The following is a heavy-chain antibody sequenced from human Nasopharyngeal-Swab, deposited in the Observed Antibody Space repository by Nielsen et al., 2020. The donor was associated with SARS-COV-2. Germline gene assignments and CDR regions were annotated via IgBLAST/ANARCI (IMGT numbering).Heavy chain of an antibody. Sequence: ASVKVSCKASGYTFTSYYMHWVRQAPGQGLEWMGIINPSGGSTSYAQKFQGRVTMTRDTSTSTAYMELSSLRSEDTAVYYCARDRGRGVIITNPMYYFDYWGQGTLVTVSS. J-gene: IGHJ4*02. CDR2: INPSGGST. CDR3: ARDRGRGVIITNPMYYFDY. V-gene: IGHV1-46*01. CDR1: GYTFTSYY. D-gene: IGHD3-10*01.